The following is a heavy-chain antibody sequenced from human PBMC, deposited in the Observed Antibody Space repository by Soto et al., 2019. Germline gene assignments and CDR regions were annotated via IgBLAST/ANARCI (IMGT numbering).Heavy chain of an antibody. D-gene: IGHD2-15*01. V-gene: IGHV1-69*02. CDR2: IIPILGIA. CDR3: ARVGEYCSGGSCYSGFDY. J-gene: IGHJ4*02. Sequence: QVQLVQSGAEVKKPGSSVKVSYKASGGTFSSYTISWVRQAPGQGLEWMGRIIPILGIANYAQKFQGRVTITADKSTSTAYMELSSLRSEDTAVYYCARVGEYCSGGSCYSGFDYWGQGTLVTVSS. CDR1: GGTFSSYT.